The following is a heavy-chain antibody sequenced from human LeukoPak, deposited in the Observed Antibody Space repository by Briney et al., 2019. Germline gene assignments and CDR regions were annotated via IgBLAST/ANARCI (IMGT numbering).Heavy chain of an antibody. CDR2: IYYSGST. J-gene: IGHJ4*02. D-gene: IGHD1-7*01. Sequence: SETLSLTCTVSGVSISSGGYYGSWIRQHPGKGLEWIGYIYYSGSTYYNPSLKSRVTISVDTSKNQFSLKLSSLPAADTAVCYCARGNYRPGGYFDYWGQGTLVTVSS. CDR1: GVSISSGGYY. CDR3: ARGNYRPGGYFDY. V-gene: IGHV4-31*03.